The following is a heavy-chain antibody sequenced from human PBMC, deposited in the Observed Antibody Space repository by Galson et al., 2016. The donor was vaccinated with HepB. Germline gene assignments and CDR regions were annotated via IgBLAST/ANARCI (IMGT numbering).Heavy chain of an antibody. CDR2: ISSSGTYI. V-gene: IGHV3-21*01. CDR3: ARDSTATPRYNWFDP. D-gene: IGHD2-2*01. J-gene: IGHJ5*02. Sequence: SLRLSCAATGSTFSHFTMNWVRQAPGKGLEWVSSISSSGTYIYYADSVKGRFTVSRDNAQNSLFLQMKSLRAEDTAVYYCARDSTATPRYNWFDPWGQGTLVTVSS. CDR1: GSTFSHFT.